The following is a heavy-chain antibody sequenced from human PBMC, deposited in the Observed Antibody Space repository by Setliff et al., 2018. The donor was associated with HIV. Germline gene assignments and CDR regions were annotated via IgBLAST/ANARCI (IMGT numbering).Heavy chain of an antibody. CDR3: ARANLAVVTPSSYYMGV. J-gene: IGHJ6*03. D-gene: IGHD3-3*01. CDR2: IHAGDGNT. Sequence: ASVKVSCKASGYTFTNYAIHWVRQAPGQRLEWMGWIHAGDGNTKYSQEFQGRVTITRDTSASTAYMELSSLRSEDMAVYYCARANLAVVTPSSYYMGVWAKGTTVTVSS. CDR1: GYTFTNYA. V-gene: IGHV1-3*03.